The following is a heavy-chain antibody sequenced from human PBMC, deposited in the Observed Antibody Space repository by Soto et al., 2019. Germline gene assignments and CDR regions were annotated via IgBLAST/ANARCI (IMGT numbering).Heavy chain of an antibody. V-gene: IGHV4-4*02. J-gene: IGHJ6*02. CDR3: ARVGVFGSSSRGYYYYGMDV. CDR2: IYHSGST. CDR1: GGSISSSNW. D-gene: IGHD6-13*01. Sequence: SETLSLTCAVSGGSISSSNWWSWVRQPPGKGLEWSGEIYHSGSTNYNPSLKSRGTISVDKSKNQFSLKLSSVTAADTAVYYCARVGVFGSSSRGYYYYGMDVWGQGTTVTVSS.